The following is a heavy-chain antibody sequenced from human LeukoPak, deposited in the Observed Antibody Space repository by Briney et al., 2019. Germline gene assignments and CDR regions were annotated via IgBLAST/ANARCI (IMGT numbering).Heavy chain of an antibody. CDR2: MNPNSGNT. CDR1: GYTFTSYD. V-gene: IGHV1-8*01. J-gene: IGHJ4*02. CDR3: ATDPDILTGYQNY. Sequence: ASEKVSCKASGYTFTSYDINWVRQATGQGLEWMGWMNPNSGNTGYAQKFQGRVTMTEDTSTDTAYMELSSLRSEDTAVYYCATDPDILTGYQNYWGQGTLVTVSS. D-gene: IGHD3-9*01.